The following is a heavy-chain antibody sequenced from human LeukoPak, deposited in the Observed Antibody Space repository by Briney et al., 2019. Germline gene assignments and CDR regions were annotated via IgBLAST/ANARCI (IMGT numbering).Heavy chain of an antibody. CDR1: GFPFSSYS. V-gene: IGHV3-48*01. J-gene: IGHJ5*02. CDR3: AKKGGSESYRNWFDP. CDR2: ISSSTGTI. Sequence: PGGSLRLSCAASGFPFSSYSMNWVRQAPGKGLEWVSYISSSTGTIYYTDSVKGRFTISRDNAKNSLYLQMNSLRAEDTAVYYCAKKGGSESYRNWFDPWGQGTLVTVSS. D-gene: IGHD3-10*01.